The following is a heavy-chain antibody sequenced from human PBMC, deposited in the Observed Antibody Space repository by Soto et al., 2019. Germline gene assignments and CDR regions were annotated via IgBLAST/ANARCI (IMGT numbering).Heavy chain of an antibody. CDR3: AREKGYISGPKNFDY. CDR1: GASISSGDYF. CDR2: IYDSGSS. V-gene: IGHV4-30-4*01. D-gene: IGHD5-12*01. J-gene: IGHJ4*02. Sequence: SETLSLTCTVSGASISSGDYFWSWIRKSPGKGLEWIGYIYDSGSSYYNPSLKSRVTMSVDTSKNQFSLKLRSVTAADTAVYYCAREKGYISGPKNFDYWGPGTLVTVSS.